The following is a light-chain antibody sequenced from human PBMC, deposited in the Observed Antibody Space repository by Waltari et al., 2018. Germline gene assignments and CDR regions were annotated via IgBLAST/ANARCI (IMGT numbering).Light chain of an antibody. V-gene: IGKV3-15*01. CDR2: GAS. CDR3: QQYNNWPFT. J-gene: IGKJ2*01. CDR1: QSLSSN. Sequence: EIVMTQSPATLSVSPGESATLSCRASQSLSSNLAWYQQKPGQAPRLLIYGASTRATGIPFRFSGSGSRAEFTLTISSLQSEDFAVYYCQQYNNWPFTFGQGTKLEIK.